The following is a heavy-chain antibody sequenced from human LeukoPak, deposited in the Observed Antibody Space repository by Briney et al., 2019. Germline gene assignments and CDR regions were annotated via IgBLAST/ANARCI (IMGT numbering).Heavy chain of an antibody. D-gene: IGHD5-18*01. CDR3: ERNRSTSMEF. CDR1: GFTFSNYW. Sequence: GGSLRLSCAASGFTFSNYWMHWVRQAPGKGVVWVSRIKNDGSGTIYADSVKRRFTISRDNDKNTLYLQMNSLRAEDTAVYYCERNRSTSMEFWGQGTLVTVSS. CDR2: IKNDGSGT. V-gene: IGHV3-74*01. J-gene: IGHJ4*02.